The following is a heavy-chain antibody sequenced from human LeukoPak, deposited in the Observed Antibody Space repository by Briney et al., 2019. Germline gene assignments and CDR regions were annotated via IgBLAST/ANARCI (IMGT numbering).Heavy chain of an antibody. V-gene: IGHV4-34*01. CDR2: INHSGST. Sequence: SGTLSLTCAVYGGSFSGYYWSWIRQPPGKGLEWIGEINHSGSTNYNPPLKSRVTISVDTSKNQFSLKLSSVTAADTAVYYCARVGWNRFDPWGQGTLVTVSS. CDR3: ARVGWNRFDP. CDR1: GGSFSGYY. D-gene: IGHD6-19*01. J-gene: IGHJ5*02.